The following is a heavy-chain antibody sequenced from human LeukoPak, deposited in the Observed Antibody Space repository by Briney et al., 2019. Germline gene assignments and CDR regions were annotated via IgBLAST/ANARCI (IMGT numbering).Heavy chain of an antibody. D-gene: IGHD1-26*01. V-gene: IGHV4-30-4*01. CDR2: SYYSGST. CDR1: GGSISSGDYY. J-gene: IGHJ3*02. Sequence: PSQTLSLTCTVSGGSISSGDYYWSWIRQPPGKGLEWIGYSYYSGSTYYNPSLKSRVTISVDTSKNQFSLKLSSVTAADTAVYYCARATNSGSYLMWAFDIWGQGTMVTVSS. CDR3: ARATNSGSYLMWAFDI.